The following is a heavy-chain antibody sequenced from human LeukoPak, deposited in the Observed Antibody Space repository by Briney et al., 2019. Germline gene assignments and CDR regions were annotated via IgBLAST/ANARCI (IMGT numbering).Heavy chain of an antibody. D-gene: IGHD2/OR15-2a*01. CDR2: IKQDGSEK. J-gene: IGHJ4*02. CDR1: GFTFSSYW. V-gene: IGHV3-7*01. CDR3: ARGPTRANSSDY. Sequence: GGSLRLSCAASGFTFSSYWMSWVRQPPGKGLEWVAKIKQDGSEKYYVDSVKGRFTISRDNAKNSLYLQMNSLRAEDTAVYYRARGPTRANSSDYWGQGARLTVSS.